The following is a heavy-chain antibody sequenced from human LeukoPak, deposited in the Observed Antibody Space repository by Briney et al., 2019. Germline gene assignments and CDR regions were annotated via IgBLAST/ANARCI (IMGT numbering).Heavy chain of an antibody. D-gene: IGHD3-10*01. J-gene: IGHJ4*02. CDR3: ARGFSGYYGSGSSFDY. CDR1: GGSISSGNYY. V-gene: IGHV4-30-4*01. CDR2: IYYNGST. Sequence: SETLSLTCTVSGGSISSGNYYRSWIRQPPGKGLEWIGYIYYNGSTYYNPSLKSRVTISVDTSKNQFSLKLTSVTAADTAVYYCARGFSGYYGSGSSFDYWGQGTLVTVSS.